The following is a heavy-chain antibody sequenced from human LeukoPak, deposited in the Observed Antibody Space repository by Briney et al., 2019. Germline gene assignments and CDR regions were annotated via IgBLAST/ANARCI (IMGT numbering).Heavy chain of an antibody. CDR3: ARDPYSSGRYKGAFDI. D-gene: IGHD6-19*01. CDR2: ISGSSSYI. Sequence: GGSLRLSCAASGFTFSSYAMNWVRQAPGKGLEWVSSISGSSSYINYADSVKGRFTISRDNAQNSLFLQLNSLRAEDTAVYYCARDPYSSGRYKGAFDIWGQGTMVTVSS. V-gene: IGHV3-21*01. CDR1: GFTFSSYA. J-gene: IGHJ3*02.